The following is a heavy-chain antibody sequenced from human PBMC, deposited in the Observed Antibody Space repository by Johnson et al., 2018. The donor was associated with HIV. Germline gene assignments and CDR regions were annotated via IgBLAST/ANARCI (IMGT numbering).Heavy chain of an antibody. V-gene: IGHV3-7*01. J-gene: IGHJ3*02. Sequence: VQLVESGGGVVQPGRSLRLSCVASKFTFSTYDMHWVRQAPGKGLEWVANIKQDGSEKYYVDSVKGRFTISRDNAKNSLYLQMNSLRAEDTAVYHCAKDRDAYTLSTDAFDIWGQGTMVTVSS. CDR1: KFTFSTYD. CDR2: IKQDGSEK. D-gene: IGHD5-24*01. CDR3: AKDRDAYTLSTDAFDI.